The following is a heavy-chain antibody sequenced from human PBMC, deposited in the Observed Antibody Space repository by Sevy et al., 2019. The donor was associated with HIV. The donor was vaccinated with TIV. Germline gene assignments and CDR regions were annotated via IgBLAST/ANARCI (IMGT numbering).Heavy chain of an antibody. CDR2: INHRGVT. J-gene: IGHJ6*03. D-gene: IGHD1-1*01. Sequence: SETLSLTCAVSGGSFSDYFWAWIRQPPATGLEWIGEINHRGVTNYNPSVKTRVSMSAVTSRSQFSLNLTSVTAADTGIYYCARSTSSTDYWSYDSHIDVWGQGTSVTVSS. CDR1: GGSFSDYF. CDR3: ARSTSSTDYWSYDSHIDV. V-gene: IGHV4-34*01.